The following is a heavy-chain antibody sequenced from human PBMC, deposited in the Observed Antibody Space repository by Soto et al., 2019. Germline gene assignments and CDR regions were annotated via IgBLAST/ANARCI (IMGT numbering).Heavy chain of an antibody. CDR2: IYWDDDK. CDR1: GFSLSTSGVG. D-gene: IGHD3-9*01. Sequence: QIPLTESGPSLVKPTQTLTLTCTFSGFSLSTSGVGVGWIRQPPGKALEWLALIYWDDDKRYSPSLKSRLIITKDTSNNQVVLTITTVDPVDPATYYCAHNDWLLGYASEIWGQGTMVTVS. CDR3: AHNDWLLGYASEI. V-gene: IGHV2-5*02. J-gene: IGHJ3*02.